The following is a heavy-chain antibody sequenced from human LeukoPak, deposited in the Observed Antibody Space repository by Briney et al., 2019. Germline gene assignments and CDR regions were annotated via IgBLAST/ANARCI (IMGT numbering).Heavy chain of an antibody. J-gene: IGHJ1*01. Sequence: PGGSLRLSCVASGFLFSDSAIHWVRQAAGKGLEWVGRIRGKANNHATAYAVSVKDRFTISRDDSGNTAYLQMNSLEIEDTAVYFCTSPGHDFDLWSGYFSYWGQGTLLAVSS. CDR1: GFLFSDSA. V-gene: IGHV3-73*01. CDR3: TSPGHDFDLWSGYFSY. CDR2: IRGKANNHAT. D-gene: IGHD3-3*01.